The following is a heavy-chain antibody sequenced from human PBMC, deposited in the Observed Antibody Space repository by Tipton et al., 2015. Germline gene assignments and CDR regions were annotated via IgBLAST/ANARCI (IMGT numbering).Heavy chain of an antibody. D-gene: IGHD6-13*01. V-gene: IGHV3-53*01. Sequence: VQLVQSGGGLTQPGGSLRLSCTASGFNVSTHYMSWVRQAPGKGLEWVSIIYSGGSPFYADSVNGRFTISRDNSKNTLYLQMNSLRVEDTAVYYCARDGRIAAVGPQTFFDFWGQGTLVTVSS. J-gene: IGHJ4*02. CDR3: ARDGRIAAVGPQTFFDF. CDR1: GFNVSTHY. CDR2: IYSGGSP.